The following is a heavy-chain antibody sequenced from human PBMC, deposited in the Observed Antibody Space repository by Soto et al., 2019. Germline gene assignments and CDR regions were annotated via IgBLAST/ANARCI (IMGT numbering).Heavy chain of an antibody. CDR3: AKARGVSSARLITWFDP. CDR2: INPQTGAP. J-gene: IGHJ5*02. CDR1: GYTCIVYY. Sequence: ASVKVSCKESGYTCIVYYIHCILQSRLQGLEWMGYINPQTGAPTYAQKFKGSVTMTRDTTLRTAYLELKTLTSNDTAVYYCAKARGVSSARLITWFDPWGQGTLVTVSS. V-gene: IGHV1-2*04. D-gene: IGHD2-2*01.